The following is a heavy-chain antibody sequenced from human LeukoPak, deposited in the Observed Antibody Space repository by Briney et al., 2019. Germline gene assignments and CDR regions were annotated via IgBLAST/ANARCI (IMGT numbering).Heavy chain of an antibody. J-gene: IGHJ6*02. V-gene: IGHV3-21*01. Sequence: GGSLRLSCAASGFTFSSYSMNWVRQAPGKGLEWVSSISSSSSYIYYAHSVKGRFTISRDDAKNSLYLQMNSPRAEDTAVYYCARTIAQYTNSWLYYYYGMDVWGQGTTVTVSS. CDR2: ISSSSSYI. D-gene: IGHD6-13*01. CDR3: ARTIAQYTNSWLYYYYGMDV. CDR1: GFTFSSYS.